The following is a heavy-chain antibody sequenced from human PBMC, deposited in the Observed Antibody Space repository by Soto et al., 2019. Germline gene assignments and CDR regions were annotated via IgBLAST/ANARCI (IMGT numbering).Heavy chain of an antibody. CDR3: ARDDHTGYYDFDI. Sequence: QVQLQASGPGLVKPSQTVSRTCSVSGGSIISGGSYWNWIRQRPGKGLEWIGYIYDSENTYNNPSLKGRVFLSIDTSKNQISLKLTSVTAADTAVYYCARDDHTGYYDFDILGQGTTVTVS. CDR1: GGSIISGGSY. CDR2: IYDSENT. V-gene: IGHV4-31*03. D-gene: IGHD2-2*02. J-gene: IGHJ6*02.